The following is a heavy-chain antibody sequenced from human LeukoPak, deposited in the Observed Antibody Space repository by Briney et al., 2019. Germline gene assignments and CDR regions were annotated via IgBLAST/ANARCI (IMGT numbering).Heavy chain of an antibody. J-gene: IGHJ4*02. Sequence: SQTLSLPCTVSGGSISSGGYYWSWIRQPPGKGLEWIVYICYSGSPYYNPSLKSRVTISVDTSENQFSLKLSSVTAADTAVYYCARVNYGSATKEDYWGQGTLVTVSS. CDR3: ARVNYGSATKEDY. CDR1: GGSISSGGYY. V-gene: IGHV4-31*03. CDR2: ICYSGSP. D-gene: IGHD3-10*01.